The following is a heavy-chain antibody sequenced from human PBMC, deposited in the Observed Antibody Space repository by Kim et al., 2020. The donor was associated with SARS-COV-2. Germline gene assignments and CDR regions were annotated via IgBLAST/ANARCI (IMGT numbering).Heavy chain of an antibody. D-gene: IGHD3-22*01. Sequence: GGSLRLSCAASGFTFSSYGMHWVRQAPGKGLEWVAVISYDGSNKYYADSVKGRFTISRDNSKNTLYLQMNSLRAEDTAVYYCAKDWYDYDSGNDYWGQGTLVTVSS. CDR1: GFTFSSYG. CDR2: ISYDGSNK. J-gene: IGHJ4*02. CDR3: AKDWYDYDSGNDY. V-gene: IGHV3-30*18.